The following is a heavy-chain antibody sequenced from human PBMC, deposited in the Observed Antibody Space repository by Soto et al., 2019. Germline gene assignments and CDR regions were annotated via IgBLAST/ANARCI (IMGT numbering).Heavy chain of an antibody. V-gene: IGHV3-7*01. CDR2: IKQDGSEK. CDR3: ARDSGSTDSSGWSDVFDY. Sequence: GGSLRLSCAASGFTFSSYWMSWVRQAPGKGLEWVANIKQDGSEKYYVDSVKGRFTISRDNAKNSLYLQMNSLRAEDTAVYYCARDSGSTDSSGWSDVFDYWGQGTLVTVSS. D-gene: IGHD6-19*01. CDR1: GFTFSSYW. J-gene: IGHJ4*02.